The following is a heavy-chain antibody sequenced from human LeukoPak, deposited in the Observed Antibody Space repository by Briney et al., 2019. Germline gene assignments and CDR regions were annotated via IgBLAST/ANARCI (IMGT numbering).Heavy chain of an antibody. Sequence: SETLSLTCTVSGYSISSGYYWGWIRQPPGKGLEWIGSIYHSGSTNYNPSLKSRVTISVDTSKNQFSLKLSSVTAADTAVYYCARGEAAAAADWYFDLWGRGTLVTVSS. J-gene: IGHJ2*01. CDR1: GYSISSGYY. V-gene: IGHV4-38-2*02. D-gene: IGHD6-13*01. CDR2: IYHSGST. CDR3: ARGEAAAAADWYFDL.